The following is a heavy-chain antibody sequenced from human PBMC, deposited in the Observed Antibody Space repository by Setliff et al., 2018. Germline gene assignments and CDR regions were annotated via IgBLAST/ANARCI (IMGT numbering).Heavy chain of an antibody. CDR3: ARQIGSSLSHFYYYMDV. Sequence: PGESLTISCQASGYNFASYWIAWVRQMPGKGLEWMGIIYPDDSDTRYSPSFQGQVTISADKSISTAYLQWSSLKASDTAMYYCARQIGSSLSHFYYYMDVWGKGTTVTVSS. CDR2: IYPDDSDT. J-gene: IGHJ6*03. D-gene: IGHD6-19*01. V-gene: IGHV5-51*01. CDR1: GYNFASYW.